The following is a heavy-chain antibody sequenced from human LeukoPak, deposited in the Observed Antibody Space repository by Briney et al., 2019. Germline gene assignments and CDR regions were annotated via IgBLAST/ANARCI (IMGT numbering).Heavy chain of an antibody. J-gene: IGHJ4*02. CDR3: ASGPVGINFYYFDY. CDR2: IYTSGST. V-gene: IGHV4-61*02. CDR1: GGSISSGSYY. D-gene: IGHD3-22*01. Sequence: SQTLSLTCTVSGGSISSGSYYWSWIRQPAGKGLEWIERIYTSGSTNYNPSLKSRVTISVDTSKNQFSLKLSSVTAADTAVYYCASGPVGINFYYFDYWGQGTLVTVSS.